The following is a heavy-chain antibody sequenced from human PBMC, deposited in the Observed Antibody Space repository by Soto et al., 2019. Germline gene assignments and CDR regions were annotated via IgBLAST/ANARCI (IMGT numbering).Heavy chain of an antibody. CDR2: IKSKNDGGAT. D-gene: IGHD2-8*01. CDR3: TTDAEWSI. V-gene: IGHV3-15*07. J-gene: IGHJ3*02. CDR1: GLTFSNAW. Sequence: GGSLRLSCAASGLTFSNAWMNWVRQAPGKGLEWVGRIKSKNDGGATEYNTPVKDRFTISRDDSRDTLYLQMNSLKIEDTAVYYCTTDAEWSIWGQGTMVTVSS.